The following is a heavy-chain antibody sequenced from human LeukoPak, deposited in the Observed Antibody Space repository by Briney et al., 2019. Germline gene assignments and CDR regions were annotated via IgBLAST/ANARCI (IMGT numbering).Heavy chain of an antibody. Sequence: SETLSLTCTVSGYSISSGYYWGWIRQPPGKGLEWIGSINHSGSTSYNPSLKSRVTISVDTSKNQFSLKLSSVTAADTAVYYCARVLVVVTAIDAFDIWGQGTMVTVSS. D-gene: IGHD2-21*02. CDR2: INHSGST. J-gene: IGHJ3*02. CDR3: ARVLVVVTAIDAFDI. CDR1: GYSISSGYY. V-gene: IGHV4-38-2*02.